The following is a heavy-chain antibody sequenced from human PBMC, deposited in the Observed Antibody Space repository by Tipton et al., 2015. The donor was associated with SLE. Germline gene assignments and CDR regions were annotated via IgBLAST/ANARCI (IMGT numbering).Heavy chain of an antibody. CDR2: INHSGST. CDR1: GGSFSGYY. J-gene: IGHJ6*02. V-gene: IGHV4-34*01. D-gene: IGHD3-3*01. CDR3: AREKRHYDFWSDYYTGDNYYGMDV. Sequence: TLSLTCAVYGGSFSGYYWSWIRQPPGKGLEWIGEINHSGSTNYNPSLKSRVTISVDTSKNQFSLKLSSVTAADTAVYYCAREKRHYDFWSDYYTGDNYYGMDVWGQGTTVTVSS.